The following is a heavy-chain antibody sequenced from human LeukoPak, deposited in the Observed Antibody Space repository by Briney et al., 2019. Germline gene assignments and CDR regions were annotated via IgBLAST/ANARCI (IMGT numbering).Heavy chain of an antibody. CDR1: GGTFSSYA. Sequence: SVKVSCKASGGTFSSYAISWVRQAPGQGLEWMGGIIPIFGTANYAQKFQGRVTITTDESTSTAYMELSSLRSEDTAVYYCARVRYSGSYPGPYHYYYMDVWGKGTTVTVSS. V-gene: IGHV1-69*05. D-gene: IGHD1-26*01. CDR2: IIPIFGTA. CDR3: ARVRYSGSYPGPYHYYYMDV. J-gene: IGHJ6*03.